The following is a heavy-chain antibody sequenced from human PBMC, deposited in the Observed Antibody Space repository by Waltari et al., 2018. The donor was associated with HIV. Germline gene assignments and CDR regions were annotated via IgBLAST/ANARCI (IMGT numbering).Heavy chain of an antibody. Sequence: QVQLQESGPGLVEPSATLALICRVSGDSIMNNMWWSWVRQSPGKGPEWIGEIYHSGTTNYNPSLKSRVTMSVDKSKDRFFLWLRSLTAADTAVYYCARRESRSGATYFDYWGQGTLVTVSS. D-gene: IGHD3-10*01. CDR3: ARRESRSGATYFDY. J-gene: IGHJ4*02. CDR1: GDSIMNNMW. CDR2: IYHSGTT. V-gene: IGHV4-4*02.